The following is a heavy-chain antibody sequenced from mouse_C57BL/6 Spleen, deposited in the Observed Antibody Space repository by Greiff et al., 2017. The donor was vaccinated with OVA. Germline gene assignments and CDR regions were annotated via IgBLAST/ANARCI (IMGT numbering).Heavy chain of an antibody. J-gene: IGHJ4*01. Sequence: ESGPGLVKPSQSLSLTCSVTGYSITSGYYWNLIRQFPGNKLEWMGYISYDGSNNYNPSLKNRISITRDTSKNQFFLKLNSVTTEDTATYYCARARGYYYAMDYWGQGTSVTVSS. CDR1: GYSITSGYY. CDR3: ARARGYYYAMDY. V-gene: IGHV3-6*01. CDR2: ISYDGSN.